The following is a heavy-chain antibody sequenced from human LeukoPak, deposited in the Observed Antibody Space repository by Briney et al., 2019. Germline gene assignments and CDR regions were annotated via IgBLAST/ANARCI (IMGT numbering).Heavy chain of an antibody. CDR2: FYYSGST. Sequence: PSETLSLTCTVSGGSISSYYWSWIRQPPGKGLEWIGYFYYSGSTNYNPSLKSRVTISLDTSKNQFSLQLSSVTAADTAVYYCARDLIAVADSDEFDPWGQGILDTVSS. CDR3: ARDLIAVADSDEFDP. J-gene: IGHJ5*02. D-gene: IGHD6-19*01. CDR1: GGSISSYY. V-gene: IGHV4-59*01.